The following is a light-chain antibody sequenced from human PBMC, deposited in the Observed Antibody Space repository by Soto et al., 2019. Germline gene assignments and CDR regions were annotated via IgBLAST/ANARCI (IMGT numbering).Light chain of an antibody. Sequence: DIQMTQSPSTLSGSVGDRVTITCRASQTISSWLAWYQQKPGKAPKLLIYKASTLKSGVPSRFSGSGSGTDFTLTISSLQPEDFATYYCQQANSFPGLTFGGGTKVDIK. J-gene: IGKJ4*01. CDR2: KAS. CDR1: QTISSW. V-gene: IGKV1-5*03. CDR3: QQANSFPGLT.